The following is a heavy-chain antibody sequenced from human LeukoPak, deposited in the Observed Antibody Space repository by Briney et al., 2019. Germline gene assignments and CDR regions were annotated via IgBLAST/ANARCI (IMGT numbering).Heavy chain of an antibody. D-gene: IGHD3-10*01. CDR2: IKSKIDGGTT. V-gene: IGHV3-15*05. CDR1: GFTFSNAW. Sequence: PGGSLRLSCAASGFTFSNAWMSWVRQAPGKGLEWVGRIKSKIDGGTTDYAAPVKGRFTISRDDSKNTLYLQMNSLRAEDTAVYYCARDRGSGLDYWGQGTLVTVSS. J-gene: IGHJ4*02. CDR3: ARDRGSGLDY.